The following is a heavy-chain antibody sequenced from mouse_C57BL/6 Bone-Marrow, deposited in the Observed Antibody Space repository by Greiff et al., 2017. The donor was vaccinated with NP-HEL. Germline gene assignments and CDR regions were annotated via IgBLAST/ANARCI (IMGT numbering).Heavy chain of an antibody. V-gene: IGHV1-72*01. CDR2: IDPNSGGT. D-gene: IGHD1-1*01. CDR3: ARKIYYGSSHWYFDV. CDR1: GYTFTSYW. Sequence: QVQLQQPGAELVKPGASVKLSCKASGYTFTSYWMHWVKQRPGRGLEWIGRIDPNSGGTKYNEKFKSKATLTVDKPSSTAYMQLSSLTAEDSAVYYCARKIYYGSSHWYFDVWGTGTTVTVSS. J-gene: IGHJ1*03.